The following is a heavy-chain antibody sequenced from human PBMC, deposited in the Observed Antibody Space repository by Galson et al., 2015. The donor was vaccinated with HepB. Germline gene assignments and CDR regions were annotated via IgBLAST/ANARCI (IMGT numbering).Heavy chain of an antibody. D-gene: IGHD3-22*01. CDR1: GYSFTSYW. CDR2: IYPGDSDT. Sequence: QSGAEVKKPGESLKISCKGSGYSFTSYWIGWVRQMPGKGLEWMGIIYPGDSDTRYSPSFQGQVTISADKSISTAYLQWSSLKASDTAMYYCARPVRDSSGYYVAGYWGQGTLVTVSS. CDR3: ARPVRDSSGYYVAGY. J-gene: IGHJ4*02. V-gene: IGHV5-51*01.